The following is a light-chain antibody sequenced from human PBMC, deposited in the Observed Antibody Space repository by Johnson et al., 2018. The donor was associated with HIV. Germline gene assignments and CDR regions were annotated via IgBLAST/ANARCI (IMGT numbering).Light chain of an antibody. J-gene: IGLJ1*01. V-gene: IGLV1-51*01. CDR3: GTWDSSLSVYV. CDR2: DNY. Sequence: QSVLTQPPSVSAAPGQKVTFSCSGSTSNIGNNDVSWYRHLPGTAPKLLIYDNYKRPSGIPDRFSGSKSGTSATLDITGLQTGDEADYYCGTWDSSLSVYVFATWTKVTAL. CDR1: TSNIGNND.